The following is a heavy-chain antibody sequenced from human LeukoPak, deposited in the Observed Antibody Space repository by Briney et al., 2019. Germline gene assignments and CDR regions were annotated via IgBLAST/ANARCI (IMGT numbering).Heavy chain of an antibody. J-gene: IGHJ4*02. D-gene: IGHD2-15*01. Sequence: ASVKVSCKASGYTFTSYGISWVRQAPGQGLEWMGWISAYNGNTNYAQKLQGRVTMTTDTSTSTAYMGLRSLRSDDTAGYYCARAQGYCSGGSCYPNAHNDYWGQGTLVTVSS. V-gene: IGHV1-18*01. CDR2: ISAYNGNT. CDR1: GYTFTSYG. CDR3: ARAQGYCSGGSCYPNAHNDY.